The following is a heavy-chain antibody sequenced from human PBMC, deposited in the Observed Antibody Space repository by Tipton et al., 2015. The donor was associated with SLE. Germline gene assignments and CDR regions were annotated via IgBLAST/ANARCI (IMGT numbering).Heavy chain of an antibody. D-gene: IGHD1-26*01. CDR3: AREKEPGASYFQH. J-gene: IGHJ1*01. CDR1: GFTFSSYW. CDR2: ISSSSSTI. Sequence: GSLRLSCAASGFTFSSYWMNWVRQAPGKGLEWVSYISSSSSTIYYADSVKGRFTISRDNAKNSLYLQMNSLRAEDTAVYYCAREKEPGASYFQHWGQGTLVTVSS. V-gene: IGHV3-48*01.